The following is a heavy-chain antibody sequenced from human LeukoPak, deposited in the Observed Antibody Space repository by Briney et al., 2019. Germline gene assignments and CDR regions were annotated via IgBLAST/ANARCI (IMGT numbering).Heavy chain of an antibody. CDR3: ARDLAVAGDFDY. D-gene: IGHD6-19*01. CDR1: GGSISSSSYY. V-gene: IGHV4-39*07. Sequence: SETLSLTCTVSGGSISSSSYYWGWIRQPPGKGLEWIRSIYYSGSTYYNPSLKSRVTISVDTSKNQFSLKLSSVTAADTAVYYCARDLAVAGDFDYWGQGTLVTVSS. CDR2: IYYSGST. J-gene: IGHJ4*02.